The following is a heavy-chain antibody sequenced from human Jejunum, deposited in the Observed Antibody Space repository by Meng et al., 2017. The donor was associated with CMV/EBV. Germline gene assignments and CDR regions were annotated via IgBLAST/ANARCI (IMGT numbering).Heavy chain of an antibody. D-gene: IGHD1-26*01. CDR3: ARWSGTYYDY. J-gene: IGHJ4*02. CDR1: GLTVSSNY. Sequence: VHRVESGGDLVQPGGSLRLSCAASGLTVSSNYMSWLRQAPGKGLEWVSILYSSGITYYADSVKGRFTISRDNSKNTLYFQMNTLRAEDTAVYYCARWSGTYYDYWGQGTLVTVSS. CDR2: LYSSGIT. V-gene: IGHV3-66*01.